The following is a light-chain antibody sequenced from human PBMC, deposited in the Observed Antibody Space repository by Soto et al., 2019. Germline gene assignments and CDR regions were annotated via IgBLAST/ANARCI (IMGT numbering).Light chain of an antibody. CDR1: QGISSY. Sequence: DIQLTQSPSFLSSSFGDRVTITCRASQGISSYLAWYQQKPGKAPQLLINVASTLQSGVPSRFSGSGSGTEFTLTISSLKTEDFATYYCQQLNSYTQTFGQGTKVDIK. V-gene: IGKV1-9*01. J-gene: IGKJ1*01. CDR2: VAS. CDR3: QQLNSYTQT.